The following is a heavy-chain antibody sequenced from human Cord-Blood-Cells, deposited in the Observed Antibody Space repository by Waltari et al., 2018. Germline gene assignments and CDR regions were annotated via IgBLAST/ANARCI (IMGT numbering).Heavy chain of an antibody. CDR2: INHSGST. V-gene: IGHV4-34*01. CDR1: GGSFSGYY. CDR3: ARGMGSDYDFWSGYYTAPFDY. J-gene: IGHJ4*02. Sequence: QVQLQQWGAGLLKPSETLSLTCAVYGGSFSGYYWSWIRQPPGKGLEWIGEINHSGSTNYNPSLKSRVTISVDTSKNQLSLKLSSVTAADTAVYYCARGMGSDYDFWSGYYTAPFDYWGQGTLVTVSS. D-gene: IGHD3-3*01.